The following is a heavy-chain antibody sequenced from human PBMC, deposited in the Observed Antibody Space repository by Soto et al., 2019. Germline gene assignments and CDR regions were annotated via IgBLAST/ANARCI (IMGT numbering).Heavy chain of an antibody. V-gene: IGHV4-59*01. CDR2: IYYSGST. J-gene: IGHJ5*02. CDR1: GGSISSYY. Sequence: SETLSLTCTVSGGSISSYYSSWIRQPPGKGLEWIGYIYYSGSTNYNPSIKSRVTISVDTSKNQFSLKLSSVTAADTAVYYCARDNLVYSSSWYQGWFDPWGQGTLVTVSS. D-gene: IGHD6-13*01. CDR3: ARDNLVYSSSWYQGWFDP.